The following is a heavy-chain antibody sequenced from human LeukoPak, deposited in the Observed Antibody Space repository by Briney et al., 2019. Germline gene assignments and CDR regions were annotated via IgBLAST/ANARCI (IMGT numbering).Heavy chain of an antibody. D-gene: IGHD3-10*01. CDR3: ARDQTYSGSGIYTYFDY. CDR1: GGSISSGSYY. Sequence: SETLSLTCTVSGGSISSGSYYWSWIRQPAGKGLEWIGRIYYSGSTYYNPSLKSRVTISVDTSKNQFSLKLTSVTAADTAVYYCARDQTYSGSGIYTYFDYWGQGILVTVSS. CDR2: IYYSGST. J-gene: IGHJ4*02. V-gene: IGHV4-61*02.